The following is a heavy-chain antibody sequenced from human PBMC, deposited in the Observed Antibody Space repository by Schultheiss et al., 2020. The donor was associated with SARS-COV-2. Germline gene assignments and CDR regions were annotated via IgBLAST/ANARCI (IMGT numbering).Heavy chain of an antibody. D-gene: IGHD3-10*01. J-gene: IGHJ6*02. CDR3: ARVPPGGYGMDV. V-gene: IGHV4-31*03. Sequence: SETLSLTCTVSGGSISSGGYYWSWIRQHPGKGLEWIGYIYHSGSTNYNPSLKSRVTISVDKSKNQFSLKLSSVTAADTAVYYCARVPPGGYGMDVWGQGTTVTVSS. CDR1: GGSISSGGYY. CDR2: IYHSGST.